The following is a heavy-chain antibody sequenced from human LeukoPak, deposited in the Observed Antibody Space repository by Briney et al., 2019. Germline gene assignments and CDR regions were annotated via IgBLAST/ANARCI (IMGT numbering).Heavy chain of an antibody. CDR3: ARAVGMGITMVRGVHAFDI. CDR1: GGSISTTSSY. CDR2: IYYHGNT. J-gene: IGHJ3*02. D-gene: IGHD3-10*01. Sequence: PSETLSLTCTVSGGSISTTSSYWGWIRQPPGKGLEWIGTIYYHGNTYYNPSLESRVTILVDTSKNQFSLKLTSVTAADTAVYYCARAVGMGITMVRGVHAFDIWGQGTMVTVSS. V-gene: IGHV4-39*07.